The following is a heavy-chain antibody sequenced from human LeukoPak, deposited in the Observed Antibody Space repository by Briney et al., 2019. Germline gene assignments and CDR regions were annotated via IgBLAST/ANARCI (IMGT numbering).Heavy chain of an antibody. CDR2: IYYSGST. CDR3: ARDRYYYDSSGYSALFDP. D-gene: IGHD3-22*01. CDR1: GGSISSSSYY. Sequence: SETLSLTCTVSGGSISSSSYYWSWIRQPPGKGLEWIGYIYYSGSTNYNPSLKSRVTISVDTSKNQFSLKLSSVTAADTAVYYCARDRYYYDSSGYSALFDPWGQGTLVTVSS. V-gene: IGHV4-61*01. J-gene: IGHJ5*02.